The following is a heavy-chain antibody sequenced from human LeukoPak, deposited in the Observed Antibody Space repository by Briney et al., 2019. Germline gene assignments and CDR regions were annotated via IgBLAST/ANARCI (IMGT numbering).Heavy chain of an antibody. CDR2: IYYTGST. J-gene: IGHJ4*02. CDR3: ARDNDSRDPPHFDY. CDR1: GGSISNYY. V-gene: IGHV4-59*01. Sequence: PSETLSLTCTVSGGSISNYYWSWIRQPPGKGLEWIGYIYYTGSTNYNPSLKSRVTMSVDTSKNQFSLKLSSVTAADTAVYYCARDNDSRDPPHFDYWGQGTLVTVSS. D-gene: IGHD3-16*01.